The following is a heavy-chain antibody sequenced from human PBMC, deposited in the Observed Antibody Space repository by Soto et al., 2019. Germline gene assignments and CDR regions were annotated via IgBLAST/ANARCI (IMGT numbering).Heavy chain of an antibody. CDR2: IEYDGRKE. Sequence: LRLSCVASGFTFSSYHMHWVRQAPGKGLEWVAVIEYDGRKESYADSVKGRFTISRDNPKNTLYLQMNSLRAEDTAVYYCAKQQFGLDYWGQGTLVTVSS. CDR1: GFTFSSYH. CDR3: AKQQFGLDY. V-gene: IGHV3-30*18. J-gene: IGHJ4*02. D-gene: IGHD3-10*01.